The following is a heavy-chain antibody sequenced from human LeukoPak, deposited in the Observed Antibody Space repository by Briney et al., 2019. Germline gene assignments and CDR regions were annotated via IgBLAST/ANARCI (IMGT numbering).Heavy chain of an antibody. CDR1: GFTFSSYS. V-gene: IGHV3-48*02. J-gene: IGHJ5*02. CDR3: ARDRVYDSSGYYYSWFDP. Sequence: GGSLRPSCAASGFTFSSYSMNWVRQAPGKGLEWVSYISSSSSTIYYADSVKGRFTISRDNAKNSLYLQMNSLRDEDTAVYYCARDRVYDSSGYYYSWFDPWGQGTLVTVSS. CDR2: ISSSSSTI. D-gene: IGHD3-22*01.